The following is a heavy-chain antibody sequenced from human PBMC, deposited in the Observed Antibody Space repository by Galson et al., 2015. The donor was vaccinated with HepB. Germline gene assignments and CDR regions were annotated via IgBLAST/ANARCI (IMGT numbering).Heavy chain of an antibody. D-gene: IGHD6-13*01. CDR1: GDSVSSNSVA. CDR3: ARQQGGVDY. J-gene: IGHJ4*02. V-gene: IGHV6-1*01. Sequence: CAISGDSVSSNSVAWNWIRQSPSRGLEWLGRTYYRSKWYNDYAVSVKRRITINPDTSKNQFSLQLNSVTPEDTAVYYCARQQGGVDYWGPGTLVNVSS. CDR2: TYYRSKWYN.